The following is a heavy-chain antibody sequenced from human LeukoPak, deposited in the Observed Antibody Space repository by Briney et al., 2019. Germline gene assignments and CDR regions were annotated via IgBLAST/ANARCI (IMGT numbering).Heavy chain of an antibody. V-gene: IGHV1-18*01. J-gene: IGHJ5*02. D-gene: IGHD3-3*01. CDR1: GYTFTSYG. Sequence: ASVKVSCKASGYTFTSYGISWVRQAPGQGLEWMGWISAYNGNTNYAQELQGRVTMTTDTSTSTAYMELRSPRSDDTAVYYCARVQITIFGVVIGWFDPWGQGTLVTVSS. CDR2: ISAYNGNT. CDR3: ARVQITIFGVVIGWFDP.